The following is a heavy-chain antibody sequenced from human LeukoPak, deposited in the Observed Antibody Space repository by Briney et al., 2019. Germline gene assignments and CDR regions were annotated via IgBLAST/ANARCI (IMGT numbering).Heavy chain of an antibody. D-gene: IGHD3-3*01. CDR3: AGEYEDYFDY. CDR1: GFTFSSYG. J-gene: IGHJ4*02. Sequence: GGSLRLSCGASGFTFSSYGMHWVRQAPGKGLEWVAVIWYDGSNKYYADSVKGRFTISRDNSKNTPYLQMNSLRAEDTAMYYCAGEYEDYFDYWGQGTLVTVSS. CDR2: IWYDGSNK. V-gene: IGHV3-33*08.